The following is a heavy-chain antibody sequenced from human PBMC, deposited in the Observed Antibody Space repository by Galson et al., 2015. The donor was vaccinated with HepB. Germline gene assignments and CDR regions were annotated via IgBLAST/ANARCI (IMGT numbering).Heavy chain of an antibody. D-gene: IGHD3-16*01. CDR2: ISWNGGCI. J-gene: IGHJ4*02. V-gene: IGHV3-9*01. CDR1: GFTFDDYA. CDR3: AKDFNRWGSYVFLYFDY. Sequence: SLRVSCAASGFTFDDYAMHWVRQAPGKGLEWVSGISWNGGCIGYADSVKGRFTISRDNAKNSLYLQMDSLRAEDTALYYCAKDFNRWGSYVFLYFDYWGQGILVTVSS.